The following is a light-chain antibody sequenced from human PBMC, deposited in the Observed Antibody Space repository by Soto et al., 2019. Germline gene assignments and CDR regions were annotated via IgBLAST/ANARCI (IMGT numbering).Light chain of an antibody. Sequence: QSALTQPASVSGPPGQSITISCTGTSSDVGGFNYVSWYQQHPGKAPKLLIFDVYSRPSGISNRFSGSKSGSTASLTISGLQAEDEADYYCSSYTTSSSYVFGAGTKVTVL. CDR3: SSYTTSSSYV. CDR1: SSDVGGFNY. CDR2: DVY. J-gene: IGLJ1*01. V-gene: IGLV2-14*01.